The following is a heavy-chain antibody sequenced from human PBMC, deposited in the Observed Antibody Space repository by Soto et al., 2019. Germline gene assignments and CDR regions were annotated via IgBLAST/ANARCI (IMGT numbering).Heavy chain of an antibody. Sequence: SETLSLTCTVPVGSISSYYWSWIRQPPGKGLEWIGYIYYSGSANYNPSLKSRVTISVDTSKNQFSLKLSSVTAADTAVYYCARERYYGMDVWGQGTTVTVSS. CDR2: IYYSGSA. V-gene: IGHV4-59*01. CDR3: ARERYYGMDV. CDR1: VGSISSYY. J-gene: IGHJ6*02.